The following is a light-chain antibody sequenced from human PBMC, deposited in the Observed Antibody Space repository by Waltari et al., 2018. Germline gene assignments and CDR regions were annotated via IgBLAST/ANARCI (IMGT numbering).Light chain of an antibody. CDR3: QQFDSYPVT. Sequence: DIQMTQSPSTLSASVGDRVTITCRASQSIGTSLAWYQQRPGKAPKLLIYKASTLENEVPSRFSGSGSGTEFTLTISSLQPDDFATYYCQQFDSYPVTFGQGTKVEIK. CDR2: KAS. J-gene: IGKJ2*01. CDR1: QSIGTS. V-gene: IGKV1-5*03.